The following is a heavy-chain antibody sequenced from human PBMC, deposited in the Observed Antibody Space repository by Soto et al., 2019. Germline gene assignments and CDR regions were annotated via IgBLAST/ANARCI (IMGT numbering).Heavy chain of an antibody. D-gene: IGHD3-3*01. J-gene: IGHJ4*02. Sequence: QVQLVESGGDLVKPGGSLRLSCAASGYTFSDYYMSWIRQAPGKGLEWISYIDTSGTKIYYADSVKGRFTITRDNAKNSLGLAMNSLRDEDTAVYYCASHYDMWSGYLSPVDYWGQGTLVTVSS. CDR2: IDTSGTKI. V-gene: IGHV3-11*01. CDR1: GYTFSDYY. CDR3: ASHYDMWSGYLSPVDY.